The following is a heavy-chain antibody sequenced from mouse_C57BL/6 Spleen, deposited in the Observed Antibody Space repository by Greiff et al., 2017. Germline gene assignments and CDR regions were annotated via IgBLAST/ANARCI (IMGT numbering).Heavy chain of an antibody. CDR2: ISSGSSTI. Sequence: DVKLVESGGGLVKPGGSLKLSCAASGFTFSDYGMHWVRQAPEKGLEWVAYISSGSSTIYYADTVKGRFTISRDKAKNTLFLQMTSLRSEDTAMYYCARPSLLWYFDVWGTGTTVTVSS. CDR3: ARPSLLWYFDV. CDR1: GFTFSDYG. D-gene: IGHD1-1*01. V-gene: IGHV5-17*01. J-gene: IGHJ1*03.